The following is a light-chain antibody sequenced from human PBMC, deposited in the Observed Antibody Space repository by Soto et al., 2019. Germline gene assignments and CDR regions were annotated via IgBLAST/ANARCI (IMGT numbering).Light chain of an antibody. CDR1: QSISSY. Sequence: IRMTQSPSSLSASVGDIVTITCRASQSISSYLNWYQQRPGKAPKLLIYAASTLQGGVPSRFSGSGSGTDFTLTINSLQPEDLATYYCQQLNSYPITFGQGTRLEIK. CDR2: AAS. J-gene: IGKJ5*01. V-gene: IGKV1-39*01. CDR3: QQLNSYPIT.